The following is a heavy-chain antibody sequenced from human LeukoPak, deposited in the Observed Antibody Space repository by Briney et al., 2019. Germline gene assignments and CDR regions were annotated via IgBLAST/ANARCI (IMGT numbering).Heavy chain of an antibody. CDR1: GGSISSSSYY. Sequence: SETLSLTCTVSGGSISSSSYYRGWIRQPPGKGLEWIGSIYYSGSTYYNPSLKSRVTISVDTSKNQFSLKLSSVTAADTAVYYCARGSTVTGDAFDIWGQGTMVTVSS. CDR2: IYYSGST. CDR3: ARGSTVTGDAFDI. J-gene: IGHJ3*02. D-gene: IGHD4-17*01. V-gene: IGHV4-39*07.